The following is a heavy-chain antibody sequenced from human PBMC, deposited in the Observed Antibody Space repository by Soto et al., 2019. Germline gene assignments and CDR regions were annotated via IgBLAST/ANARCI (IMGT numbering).Heavy chain of an antibody. CDR2: IDWDDDK. CDR3: ARIPRGYGGSYYFDH. V-gene: IGHV2-70*01. Sequence: ESGPTLVNPTQTLTLTCTFSGFSLSTSGMCVSWIRQPPGKALEWLALIDWDDDKYYSTSLKTRLTISKDTSKNQVVLTMTNMDPVDTATYYCARIPRGYGGSYYFDHWGQGTLVTAPQ. D-gene: IGHD5-12*01. J-gene: IGHJ4*02. CDR1: GFSLSTSGMC.